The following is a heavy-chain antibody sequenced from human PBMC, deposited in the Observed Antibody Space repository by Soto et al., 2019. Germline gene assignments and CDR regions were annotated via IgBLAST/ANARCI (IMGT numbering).Heavy chain of an antibody. CDR2: ISGSGIST. V-gene: IGHV3-23*01. CDR1: GFTFSSYA. Sequence: EVQLLESGGGLVQPGGSLRLSCAASGFTFSSYAMSWVRQAPGKGLEWVSAISGSGISTYYADSAKGRFTISRDNSKNTLYLQMNSLRAEDTALDYCAKSGGYNYGYQETDYWGQGTLVTVSS. D-gene: IGHD5-18*01. J-gene: IGHJ4*02. CDR3: AKSGGYNYGYQETDY.